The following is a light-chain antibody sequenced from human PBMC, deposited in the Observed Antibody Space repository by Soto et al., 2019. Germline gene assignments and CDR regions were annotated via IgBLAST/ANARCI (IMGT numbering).Light chain of an antibody. V-gene: IGKV1-5*01. CDR3: QQYNSYPMYT. CDR1: QSINSW. CDR2: DAS. Sequence: DIRMTQSPSTLSASVGDRVTITCRASQSINSWLAWYQQKPGKAPKLLIYDASSLESGVPSRFSGSGSGTEFTLTISSLQPDDFATYYCQQYNSYPMYTFGQGTKLEIK. J-gene: IGKJ2*01.